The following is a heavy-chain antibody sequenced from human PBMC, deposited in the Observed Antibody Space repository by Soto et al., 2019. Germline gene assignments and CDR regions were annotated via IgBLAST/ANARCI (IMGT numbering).Heavy chain of an antibody. CDR3: ARVVPRRSGWSPKVYYYGMDV. V-gene: IGHV4-59*01. CDR1: GGSISSYY. J-gene: IGHJ6*02. D-gene: IGHD6-19*01. Sequence: QVQLQESGPGLVKPSETLSLTCTVSGGSISSYYWSWIRQPPGKGLEWIGYIYYSGSTNYNPSLKSRVTISVDTSKNQFSLKLSSVTAADTAVYYCARVVPRRSGWSPKVYYYGMDVWGQGTTVTVPS. CDR2: IYYSGST.